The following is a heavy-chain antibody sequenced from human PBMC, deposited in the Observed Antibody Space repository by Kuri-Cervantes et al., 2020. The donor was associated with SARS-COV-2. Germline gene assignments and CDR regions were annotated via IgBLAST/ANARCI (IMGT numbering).Heavy chain of an antibody. Sequence: GGSLRLSCAASGFTFSSYAMSWVRQAPGKGLEWVSAISGSGGSTYYADSVKGRFTISRDNSKNTLYLQMNSLRAEDTAVYYCAKGTQQLDLYYMDVWGKGTTVTVSS. J-gene: IGHJ6*03. CDR2: ISGSGGST. CDR3: AKGTQQLDLYYMDV. CDR1: GFTFSSYA. D-gene: IGHD6-13*01. V-gene: IGHV3-23*01.